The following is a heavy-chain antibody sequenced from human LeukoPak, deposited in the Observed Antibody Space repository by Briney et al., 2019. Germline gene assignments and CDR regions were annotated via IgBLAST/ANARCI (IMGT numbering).Heavy chain of an antibody. D-gene: IGHD1-7*01. CDR1: GFTFSSYV. Sequence: GGSLRLSCAASGFTFSSYVMSWVRQAPGKGLEWVSAISPSGDNTYYADSVKGRFTISRDNSKNTLYLQLNSLRAKDAALYYCAKEVPYNKNWLTIDYWGQGTLVTVSS. V-gene: IGHV3-23*01. J-gene: IGHJ4*02. CDR3: AKEVPYNKNWLTIDY. CDR2: ISPSGDNT.